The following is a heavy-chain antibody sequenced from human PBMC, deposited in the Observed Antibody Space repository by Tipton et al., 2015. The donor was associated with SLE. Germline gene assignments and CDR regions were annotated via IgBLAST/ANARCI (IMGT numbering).Heavy chain of an antibody. CDR1: GGSFSGYY. J-gene: IGHJ1*01. Sequence: LRLSCAVYGGSFSGYYWSWIRQPPGKGLEWLGAINHSGSTNYNPSLKSRLTLSEDTSKNQFSLKLSSATAADTAVYYCASSELDCSSTSCYKAGQIHHWGQGTLVTVSS. CDR3: ASSELDCSSTSCYKAGQIHH. CDR2: INHSGST. D-gene: IGHD2-2*02. V-gene: IGHV4-34*01.